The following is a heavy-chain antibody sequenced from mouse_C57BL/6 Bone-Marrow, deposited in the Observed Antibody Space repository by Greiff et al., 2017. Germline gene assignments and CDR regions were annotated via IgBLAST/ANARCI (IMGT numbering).Heavy chain of an antibody. CDR3: ARKWSTTVSQFAY. J-gene: IGHJ3*01. D-gene: IGHD1-1*01. Sequence: EAKLMESGGDLVKPGGSLKLSCAAPGSTFSRYGMPWVRQTPDKGLEGVATISRGGSYTYHPDSVKGRFNSSRDNVKNTLYRQMSSLKSEDTAMYDWARKWSTTVSQFAYWGQGTLVSVSA. CDR1: GSTFSRYG. CDR2: ISRGGSYT. V-gene: IGHV5-6*01.